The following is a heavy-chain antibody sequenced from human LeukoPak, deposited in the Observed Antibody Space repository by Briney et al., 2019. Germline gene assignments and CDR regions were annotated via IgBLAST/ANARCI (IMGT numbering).Heavy chain of an antibody. D-gene: IGHD3-22*01. J-gene: IGHJ4*02. V-gene: IGHV3-21*01. CDR1: GFTFSSYS. CDR2: ISSSSSYI. Sequence: SGGSLRLSCAASGFTFSSYSMNWVRQAPGKGLEWVSSISSSSSYIYYADSVKGRFTISRDNAKNSLYLQMNSLRAEDTAVYYCARDDSSGYPPRDFDYWGQGTLVTVSS. CDR3: ARDDSSGYPPRDFDY.